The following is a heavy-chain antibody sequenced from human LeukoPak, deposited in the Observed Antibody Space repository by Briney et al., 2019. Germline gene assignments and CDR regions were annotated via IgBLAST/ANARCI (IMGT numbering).Heavy chain of an antibody. D-gene: IGHD3-3*01. Sequence: GGSLRLSCAASGFTFSSYWMSWVRQAPGKGLEWVANIKQDGSEKYYVDSVKGRFTISRDNAKNSLYLQMNSLRAEDTAVYYCARAGTGGYDFWSGYYASDPFDYWGQGTLVTVSS. CDR1: GFTFSSYW. CDR2: IKQDGSEK. CDR3: ARAGTGGYDFWSGYYASDPFDY. J-gene: IGHJ4*02. V-gene: IGHV3-7*01.